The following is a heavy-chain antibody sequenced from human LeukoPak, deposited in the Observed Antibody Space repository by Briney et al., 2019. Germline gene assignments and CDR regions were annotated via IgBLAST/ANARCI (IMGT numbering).Heavy chain of an antibody. Sequence: GGSLRLSCAASGFTFDDYAMHWARQAPGTGLEWVSPISGDGGTTYYADSVKGRFTISRDNSKKSLYLQMNSLRTEDTALYYCAKTLKVLGGDDYFDYWGQGTLVTVSS. V-gene: IGHV3-43*02. CDR3: AKTLKVLGGDDYFDY. CDR1: GFTFDDYA. CDR2: ISGDGGTT. D-gene: IGHD2-21*02. J-gene: IGHJ4*02.